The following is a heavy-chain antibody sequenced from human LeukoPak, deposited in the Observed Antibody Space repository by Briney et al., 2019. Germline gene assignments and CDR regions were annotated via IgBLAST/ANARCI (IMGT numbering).Heavy chain of an antibody. J-gene: IGHJ4*02. V-gene: IGHV4-59*01. CDR1: GGSISSYH. D-gene: IGHD6-19*01. Sequence: SETLSLTCTVSGGSISSYHWSWIRQPPGKGLEWIGFIYYSGTANYNPSLKSRVTISVDTSKNQFSLKLTSVTAADTAVYYCARVNTEGSADYWGQGTLVTVSS. CDR3: ARVNTEGSADY. CDR2: IYYSGTA.